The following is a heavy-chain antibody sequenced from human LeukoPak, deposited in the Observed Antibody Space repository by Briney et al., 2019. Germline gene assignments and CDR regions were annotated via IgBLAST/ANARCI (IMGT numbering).Heavy chain of an antibody. CDR3: ARGGAARYNWNLANWFDP. CDR1: GGSISSYY. Sequence: SETLSLTCTVSGGSISSYYWSWIRQPPGKGLEWIGYIYYSGSTNYNASLTNRVTISVDTSKNQFSLKLSSVTAADTAVYYCARGGAARYNWNLANWFDPWGQGTLVTVSS. J-gene: IGHJ5*02. CDR2: IYYSGST. V-gene: IGHV4-59*01. D-gene: IGHD1-20*01.